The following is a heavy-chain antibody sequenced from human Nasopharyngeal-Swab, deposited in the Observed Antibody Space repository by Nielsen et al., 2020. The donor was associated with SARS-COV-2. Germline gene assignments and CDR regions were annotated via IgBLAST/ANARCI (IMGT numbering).Heavy chain of an antibody. D-gene: IGHD2-2*01. CDR1: GFTFCSYA. Sequence: GGALEISFAASGFTFCSYALSWVRQAPGEGVEWVSAISGSGGSTYYADSVKGRFTISRDNSKNTLYLQMNSLRAEDTAVYYCAKVKRPIVVVPAATDYWGQGTLVTVSS. CDR3: AKVKRPIVVVPAATDY. CDR2: ISGSGGST. J-gene: IGHJ4*02. V-gene: IGHV3-23*01.